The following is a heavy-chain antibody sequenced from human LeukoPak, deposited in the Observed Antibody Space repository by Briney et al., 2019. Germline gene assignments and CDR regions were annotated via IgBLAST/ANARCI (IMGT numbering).Heavy chain of an antibody. Sequence: ASVKVSCKASGGTFSTYTISWVRQAPGQGLEWMGGIIPIFGTANYAQKFQGRVTITTDESTSTAYMELSSLRSEDTAVYYCARDRSFSSPDAFDIWGQGTMVTVSS. J-gene: IGHJ3*02. CDR1: GGTFSTYT. V-gene: IGHV1-69*05. CDR2: IIPIFGTA. CDR3: ARDRSFSSPDAFDI. D-gene: IGHD6-6*01.